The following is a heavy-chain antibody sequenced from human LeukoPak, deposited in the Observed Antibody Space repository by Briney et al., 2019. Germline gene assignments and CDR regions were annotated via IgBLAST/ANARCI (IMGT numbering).Heavy chain of an antibody. D-gene: IGHD1-26*01. J-gene: IGHJ4*02. V-gene: IGHV1-2*02. Sequence: ASVKVSCKASGYTFTGYYMHWVRQAPGQGLKWMGWINPNSGGTNYAQKFQGRVTMTRDTSISTAYMELSRLRSDDTAVYYCARVLRYSGSYPPGYWGQGTLVTVSS. CDR1: GYTFTGYY. CDR3: ARVLRYSGSYPPGY. CDR2: INPNSGGT.